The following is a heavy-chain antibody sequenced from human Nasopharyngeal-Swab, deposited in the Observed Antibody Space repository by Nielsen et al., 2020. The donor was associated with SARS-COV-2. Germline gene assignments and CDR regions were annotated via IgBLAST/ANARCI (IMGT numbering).Heavy chain of an antibody. D-gene: IGHD2-15*01. CDR3: ARGGHLLRDYYYGMDV. CDR2: IDPSDSYT. Sequence: WIRQPPGKGLEWMGRIDPSDSYTNYSPSFQGHVTISADKSISTAYLQWSSLKASDTAMYYCARGGHLLRDYYYGMDVWGQGTTVTVSS. J-gene: IGHJ6*02. V-gene: IGHV5-10-1*01.